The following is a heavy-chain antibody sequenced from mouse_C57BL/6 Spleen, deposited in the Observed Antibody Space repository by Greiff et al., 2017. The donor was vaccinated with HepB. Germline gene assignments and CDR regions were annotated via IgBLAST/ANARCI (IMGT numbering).Heavy chain of an antibody. CDR1: GYSFTGYY. CDR3: ARGDYGSSYGAWFAY. D-gene: IGHD1-1*01. Sequence: EVQLQQSGPELVKPGASVKISCKASGYSFTGYYMNWVKQSPEKSLEWIGEINPSTGGTTYNQKFKAKATLTVDKSSSTAYMQLKSLTSEDSAVYYCARGDYGSSYGAWFAYWGQGTLVTVSA. CDR2: INPSTGGT. J-gene: IGHJ3*01. V-gene: IGHV1-42*01.